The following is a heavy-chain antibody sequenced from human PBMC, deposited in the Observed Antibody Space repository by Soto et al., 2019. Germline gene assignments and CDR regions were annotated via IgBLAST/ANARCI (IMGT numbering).Heavy chain of an antibody. CDR1: GGSISSGGYS. V-gene: IGHV4-30-2*01. D-gene: IGHD3-10*01. CDR3: ARGVTMVRGVGFLDY. Sequence: SETLSLTCAVSGGSISSGGYSWSWIRQPPGKGLEWIGYIYHSGSTYYNPSLKSRVTISVDRSKNQFSLKLSSVTAADTAVYYCARGVTMVRGVGFLDYWGQGTLVTVSS. CDR2: IYHSGST. J-gene: IGHJ4*02.